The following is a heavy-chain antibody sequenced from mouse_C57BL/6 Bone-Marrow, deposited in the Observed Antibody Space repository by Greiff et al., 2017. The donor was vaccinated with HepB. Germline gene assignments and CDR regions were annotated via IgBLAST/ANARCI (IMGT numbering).Heavy chain of an antibody. Sequence: QVQLKESGPGLVAPSQSLSITCTVSGFSLTSYGVSWVRQPPGKGLEWLGVICGDGSKNYHSALISRLSISKDNSKSQAFLKVNSLQPEDTATYYCAIGGGSCYWFAYWGQGTRVTVSA. CDR1: GFSLTSYG. V-gene: IGHV2-3*01. CDR3: AIGGGSCYWFAY. J-gene: IGHJ3*01. D-gene: IGHD3-2*02. CDR2: ICGDGSK.